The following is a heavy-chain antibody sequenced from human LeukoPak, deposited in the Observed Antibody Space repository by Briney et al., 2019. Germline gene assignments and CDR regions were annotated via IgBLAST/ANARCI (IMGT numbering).Heavy chain of an antibody. Sequence: RTGGSLRLSCAASGFTISSYSMNWVRQAPGKGLEWVSYISSSSSTIYYADSVKGRFTISRVNAKNSLYLQMNSLRDEDTAVYYCARGPLAYCGGDCYHDYWGQGTLVTVSS. D-gene: IGHD2-21*02. J-gene: IGHJ4*02. CDR2: ISSSSSTI. CDR1: GFTISSYS. CDR3: ARGPLAYCGGDCYHDY. V-gene: IGHV3-48*02.